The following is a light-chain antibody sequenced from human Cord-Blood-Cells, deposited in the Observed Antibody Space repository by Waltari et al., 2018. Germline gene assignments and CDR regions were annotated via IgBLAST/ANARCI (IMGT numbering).Light chain of an antibody. CDR3: QQYYSTPLT. J-gene: IGKJ4*01. CDR2: AAS. V-gene: IGKV1-NL1*01. Sequence: DLQMTQSSSSLSASVRDSVTITCRVSQGISNALAWYQQKPGKAPKLLLYAASRLEREVPSSFSGSGSGTDYTLTISSLQPEDFATYYCQQYYSTPLTFGGGTKVEIK. CDR1: QGISNA.